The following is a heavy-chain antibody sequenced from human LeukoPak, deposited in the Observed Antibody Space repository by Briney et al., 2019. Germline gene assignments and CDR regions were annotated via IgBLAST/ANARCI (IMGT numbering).Heavy chain of an antibody. CDR1: GFTFDDYG. V-gene: IGHV3-20*01. Sequence: GGSLRLSCAASGFTFDDYGMSWVHQAPGKGLEWVSGINWNGGSTGYADSVKGRFTISRDNAKNSLYLQMNSLRAEDTALYHCAGVSEYGPNWFDPWGQGTLVTVSS. CDR2: INWNGGST. J-gene: IGHJ5*02. D-gene: IGHD2/OR15-2a*01. CDR3: AGVSEYGPNWFDP.